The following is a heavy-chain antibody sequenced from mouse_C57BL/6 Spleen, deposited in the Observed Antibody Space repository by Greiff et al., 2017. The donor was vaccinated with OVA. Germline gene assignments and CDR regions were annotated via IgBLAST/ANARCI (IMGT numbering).Heavy chain of an antibody. CDR3: ARRDADDAMDY. Sequence: EVKVVESGGGLVKPGGSLKLSCAASGFTFSDYGMHWVRQAPEKGLEWVAYISSGSSTIYYADTVKGRFTISRDNAKNTLFLQMTSLRSEDTAMYDCARRDADDAMDYWGQGTSVTVSS. J-gene: IGHJ4*01. V-gene: IGHV5-17*01. D-gene: IGHD3-3*01. CDR2: ISSGSSTI. CDR1: GFTFSDYG.